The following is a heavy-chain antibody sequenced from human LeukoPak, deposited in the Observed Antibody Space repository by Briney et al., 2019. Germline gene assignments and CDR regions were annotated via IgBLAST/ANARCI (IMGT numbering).Heavy chain of an antibody. CDR1: GFTFSSYS. J-gene: IGHJ3*02. D-gene: IGHD3-16*01. V-gene: IGHV3-21*01. CDR2: ISTSSSYI. Sequence: GGSLRLSCAASGFTFSSYSMNWVRQAPGKGLEWVSSISTSSSYIYSADSVKGRFTISRDNAKNSLYLQMNSLRAEDTAVYYCVRDTFSPDAFDIWGQGAMVTVSS. CDR3: VRDTFSPDAFDI.